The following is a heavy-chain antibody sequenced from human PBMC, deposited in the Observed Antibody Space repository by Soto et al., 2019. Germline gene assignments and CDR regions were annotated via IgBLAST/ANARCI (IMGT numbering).Heavy chain of an antibody. CDR2: VSSSGTTI. CDR3: ARVGCGYDCFAQGGVFDI. D-gene: IGHD5-12*01. J-gene: IGHJ3*02. Sequence: PGGSLRLSCAASGFIFSDFHMNWIRQAPGKGLEWVSHVSSSGTTIYYAESVKGRFTMSRDNAKILLYLQMNSLRVGDTAVYYCARVGCGYDCFAQGGVFDIWGQGTMVTVSS. CDR1: GFIFSDFH. V-gene: IGHV3-11*01.